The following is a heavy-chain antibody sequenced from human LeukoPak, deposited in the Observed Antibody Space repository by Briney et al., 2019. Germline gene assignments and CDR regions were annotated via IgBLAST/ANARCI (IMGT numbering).Heavy chain of an antibody. CDR2: IRSKAYGGTT. CDR1: GFTFGDYA. CDR3: TRPVVPAAINFDYYYYMDV. J-gene: IGHJ6*03. Sequence: PGGSLRLSCTASGFTFGDYAMNWVRQAPGKGLEWVGFIRSKAYGGTTEYAASVKGRFTISRDDSKSIAYLQMNSLKTEDTAVYYCTRPVVPAAINFDYYYYMDVWGKGTTVTVSS. D-gene: IGHD2-2*02. V-gene: IGHV3-49*04.